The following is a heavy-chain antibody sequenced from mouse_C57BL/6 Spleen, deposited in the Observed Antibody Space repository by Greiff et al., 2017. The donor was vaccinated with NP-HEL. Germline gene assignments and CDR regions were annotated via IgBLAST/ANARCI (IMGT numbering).Heavy chain of an antibody. D-gene: IGHD4-1*01. CDR1: GYTFTDHT. V-gene: IGHV1-78*01. CDR3: ANSGTYLSYYAMDY. Sequence: VQLVESDAELVKPGASVKISCKVSGYTFTDHTIHWMKQRPEQGLEWIGYIYPSDGSTNYNENFKGKATLTADKSSSTAYLQLNSLTSEDSEAYVCANSGTYLSYYAMDYWGQGTSVTVSS. J-gene: IGHJ4*01. CDR2: IYPSDGST.